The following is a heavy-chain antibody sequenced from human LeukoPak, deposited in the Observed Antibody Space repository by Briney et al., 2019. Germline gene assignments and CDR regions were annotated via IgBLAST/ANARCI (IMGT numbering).Heavy chain of an antibody. CDR2: IYPGDSDT. CDR1: GYSFTSYW. CDR3: ARVYCSSTSCSRFQAYYFDY. Sequence: GESLKISCKGSGYSFTSYWIGWVRQMPGKGLEWMGIIYPGDSDTRYSPSFQGQVTISADKSISTAYLQWSSLKASDTAMYYCARVYCSSTSCSRFQAYYFDYWGQGTPVTVSS. V-gene: IGHV5-51*01. D-gene: IGHD2-2*01. J-gene: IGHJ4*02.